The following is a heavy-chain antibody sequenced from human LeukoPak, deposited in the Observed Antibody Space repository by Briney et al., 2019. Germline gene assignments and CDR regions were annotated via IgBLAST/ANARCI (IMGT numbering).Heavy chain of an antibody. CDR3: ARGEYSMEPTYRFVH. Sequence: GGSLRLSCAASGFTFSNYYMSWVRQAPGKGLEWVGHIKGDGSQKYYVDSVKGRFTFSRDNAKNSLYLQMSSLRVEDTAVYYCARGEYSMEPTYRFVHWGRGTLVTVSS. J-gene: IGHJ4*02. D-gene: IGHD2/OR15-2a*01. V-gene: IGHV3-7*01. CDR2: IKGDGSQK. CDR1: GFTFSNYY.